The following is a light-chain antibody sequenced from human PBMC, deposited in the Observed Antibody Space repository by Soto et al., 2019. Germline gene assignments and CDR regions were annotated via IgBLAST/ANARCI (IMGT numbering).Light chain of an antibody. CDR2: DVN. CDR1: NNDVGGYNY. Sequence: QSALTQPRSVSGSPGQSVTISCTGTNNDVGGYNYVSWHQQHPGKAPKVMIYDVNKRPSGVPDRFSGSKSGNTASLTISGLQAEDEADYYCCSYRGTYTWVFGGGTKVTVL. J-gene: IGLJ3*02. V-gene: IGLV2-11*01. CDR3: CSYRGTYTWV.